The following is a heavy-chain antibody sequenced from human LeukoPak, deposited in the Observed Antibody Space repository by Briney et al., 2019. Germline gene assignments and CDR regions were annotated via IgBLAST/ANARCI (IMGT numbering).Heavy chain of an antibody. CDR3: ARKSIAARRYFDY. CDR2: IKQDGREK. D-gene: IGHD6-6*01. J-gene: IGHJ4*02. V-gene: IGHV3-7*01. Sequence: PGGSLRLSCAASGFTFTTYWMTWVRQAPGKGLEWVANIKQDGREKYYVDSVKGRFTISRDNAKNSLYLQMNSLRAEDTAVYYCARKSIAARRYFDYWGQGTLVTVSS. CDR1: GFTFTTYW.